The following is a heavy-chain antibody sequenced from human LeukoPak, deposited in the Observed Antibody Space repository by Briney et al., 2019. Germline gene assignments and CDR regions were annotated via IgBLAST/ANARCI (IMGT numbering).Heavy chain of an antibody. V-gene: IGHV3-9*01. CDR3: AKHMRATNTYSFFGLDV. D-gene: IGHD1-26*01. CDR1: GFTFKDYG. CDR2: INWNGGGT. J-gene: IGHJ6*02. Sequence: GRSLRLSCAATGFTFKDYGMHWVRQPPGKGLEWVSSINWNGGGTDYADSVKGRFTIPRDNAKNSLYLQLSSLRPEDTALYYCAKHMRATNTYSFFGLDVWGHGTTVTVSS.